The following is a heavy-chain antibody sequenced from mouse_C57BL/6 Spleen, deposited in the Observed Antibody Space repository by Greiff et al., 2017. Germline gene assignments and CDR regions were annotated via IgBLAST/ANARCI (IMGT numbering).Heavy chain of an antibody. V-gene: IGHV3-6*01. CDR2: ISYDGSN. J-gene: IGHJ3*01. CDR3: AREGANWGAWFAY. Sequence: VQLKQSGPGLVKPSQSLSLTCSVTGYSITSGYYWNWIRQFPGNKLEWMGYISYDGSNNYNPSLKNRISITRDTSKNQFFLKLNSVTTEDTATYYGAREGANWGAWFAYWGQGTLVTVSA. D-gene: IGHD4-1*01. CDR1: GYSITSGYY.